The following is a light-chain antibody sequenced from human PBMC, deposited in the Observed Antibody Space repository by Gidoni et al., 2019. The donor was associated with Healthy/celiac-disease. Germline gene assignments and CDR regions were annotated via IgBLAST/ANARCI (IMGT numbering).Light chain of an antibody. V-gene: IGLV3-1*01. J-gene: IGLJ2*01. CDR2: QDS. CDR1: KLGDKY. Sequence: SYELTQPPSVSASPGQTASITCSGDKLGDKYACWYQQQPGQSPVLVIYQDSKRPSGIPERFSGSNSGNTATLTISGTQAMDEADYYCQAWDSSTMVFGGGTKLTVL. CDR3: QAWDSSTMV.